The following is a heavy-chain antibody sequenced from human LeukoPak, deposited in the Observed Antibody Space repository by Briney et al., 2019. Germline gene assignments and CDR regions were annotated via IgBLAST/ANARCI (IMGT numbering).Heavy chain of an antibody. D-gene: IGHD5-12*01. V-gene: IGHV4-4*02. J-gene: IGHJ4*02. CDR3: AQFVDAYDSPDY. CDR2: IHHSGST. CDR1: GGSISNNNW. Sequence: SEPLSLTCVVSGGSISNNNWWTWVRQPPGKGLEWIGEIHHSGSTNYSPSLKSRVTISIDKSKSQFSLNLRSVTAADTAVYYCAQFVDAYDSPDYWGQGTLVTVSP.